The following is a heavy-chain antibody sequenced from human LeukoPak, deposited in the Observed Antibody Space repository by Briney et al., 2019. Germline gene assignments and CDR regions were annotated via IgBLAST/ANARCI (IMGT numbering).Heavy chain of an antibody. Sequence: SETLSLTCTVSGVSFSSYYWTWIRQPAGKGLEWIGRIYSSGNTNYNPSLESRVTMSIDTSKKQISLKLTPVTAADTAVYYCARERGNLRGDAFDIWGQGTMVTVSS. J-gene: IGHJ3*02. CDR1: GVSFSSYY. D-gene: IGHD1-26*01. V-gene: IGHV4-4*07. CDR3: ARERGNLRGDAFDI. CDR2: IYSSGNT.